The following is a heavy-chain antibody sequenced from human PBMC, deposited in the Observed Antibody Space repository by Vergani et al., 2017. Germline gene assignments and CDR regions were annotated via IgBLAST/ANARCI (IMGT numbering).Heavy chain of an antibody. CDR2: ISNDGSKK. CDR1: GFSFSSHA. CDR3: AKAGSVTSGSLQYNFYQDV. Sequence: QVQLAESGGGRVQPGRSLRLSCAASGFSFSSHAIHWVRQAPGKGLEWVAVISNDGSKKYYADSVKGRFTISRDNSKNTLDLQMNSLRTQDTAVYYCAKAGSVTSGSLQYNFYQDVWGKGTTVTVS. D-gene: IGHD3-10*01. J-gene: IGHJ6*03. V-gene: IGHV3-30*18.